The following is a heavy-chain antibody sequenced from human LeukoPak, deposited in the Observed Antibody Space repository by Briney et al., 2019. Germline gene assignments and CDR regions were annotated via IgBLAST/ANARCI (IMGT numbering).Heavy chain of an antibody. CDR2: INPNSGGT. D-gene: IGHD2-2*02. J-gene: IGHJ4*02. CDR3: ARVGGGYCSSTSCYTWDY. V-gene: IGHV1-2*02. Sequence: ASVKVSCKASGYTFTGYYMHWVRQAPGQGLEWMGWINPNSGGTNYAQKSQGRVTMTRDTSISTAYMELSRLRSDDTAVYYCARVGGGYCSSTSCYTWDYWGQGTLVTVSS. CDR1: GYTFTGYY.